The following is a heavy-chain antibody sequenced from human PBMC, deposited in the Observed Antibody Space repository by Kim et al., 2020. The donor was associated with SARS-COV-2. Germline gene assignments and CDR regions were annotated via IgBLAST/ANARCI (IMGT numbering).Heavy chain of an antibody. D-gene: IGHD1-20*01. V-gene: IGHV1-3*01. CDR3: ARDSPGIYAHY. Sequence: TKYSQKFQGRVTITRDTSASTAYMELSSLRSEDTAVYYCARDSPGIYAHYWGQGTLVTVSS. CDR2: T. J-gene: IGHJ4*02.